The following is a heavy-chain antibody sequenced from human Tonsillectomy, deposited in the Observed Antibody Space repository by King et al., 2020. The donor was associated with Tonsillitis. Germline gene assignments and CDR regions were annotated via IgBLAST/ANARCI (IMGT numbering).Heavy chain of an antibody. J-gene: IGHJ5*01. Sequence: VQLVESGGGLVQPGGSLRLSCAASGFSLSNYWTSWVRQAPGKGLEWVAHIKQDGPEKHYVDSVKGRFTMSTDNAKNSLYLQMNSLTVEDTAVYYCARGHSSGWCDCWGQGTLVTVSS. CDR3: ARGHSSGWCDC. D-gene: IGHD3-22*01. CDR2: IKQDGPEK. V-gene: IGHV3-7*01. CDR1: GFSLSNYW.